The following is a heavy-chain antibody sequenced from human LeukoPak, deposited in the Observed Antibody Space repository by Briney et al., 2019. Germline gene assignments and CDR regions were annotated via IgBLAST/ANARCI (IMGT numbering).Heavy chain of an antibody. CDR1: GFTFGPYA. D-gene: IGHD3-22*01. Sequence: GGSLRLSCAASGFTFGPYAMSWVRQAPGKGLEWVSAISGSGHSTYYADSVKGRFTISRDNSKNTLYLQMNSLRAEDTAIYYCAKDQLRYYDSSGYYRLWGQGALVTVSS. CDR2: ISGSGHST. V-gene: IGHV3-23*01. CDR3: AKDQLRYYDSSGYYRL. J-gene: IGHJ4*02.